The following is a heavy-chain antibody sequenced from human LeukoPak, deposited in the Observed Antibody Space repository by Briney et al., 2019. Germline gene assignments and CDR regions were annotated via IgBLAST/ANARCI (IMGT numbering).Heavy chain of an antibody. CDR3: ARGGDSDAFDI. D-gene: IGHD2-21*02. CDR2: IIPIFGTA. V-gene: IGHV1-69*06. CDR1: GGTFSSYA. Sequence: SVKVSCKASGGTFSSYAISWVRQAPGQGLEWMGGIIPIFGTANYAQKFQGRVTITADKSTSTAYMELSSLRSEDAAVYYCARGGDSDAFDIWGQGTMVTVSS. J-gene: IGHJ3*02.